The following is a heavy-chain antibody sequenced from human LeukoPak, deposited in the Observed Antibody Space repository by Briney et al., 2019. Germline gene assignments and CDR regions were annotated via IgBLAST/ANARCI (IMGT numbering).Heavy chain of an antibody. CDR3: AKGQRTVDY. D-gene: IGHD6-25*01. Sequence: PGGSLRLSCATSGFTFSGYAMSWVRQAPGKGLEWVSGISGSGGSTDYADSVKGRFTISRDSSKNTLYLQMNSLRAEDTAVYFCAKGQRTVDYWGQGTLVTVSS. J-gene: IGHJ4*02. CDR2: ISGSGGST. CDR1: GFTFSGYA. V-gene: IGHV3-23*01.